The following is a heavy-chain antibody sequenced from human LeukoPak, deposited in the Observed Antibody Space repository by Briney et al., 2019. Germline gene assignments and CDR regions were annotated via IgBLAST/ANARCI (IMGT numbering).Heavy chain of an antibody. V-gene: IGHV3-23*01. CDR2: ISGSGGST. Sequence: GGSLRLSCAASGFTFSSYAMSWVRQAPGKGLEWVSAISGSGGSTYYADSVKGRFTISRDNSKNTLYLQMNSLRAEDTAVYYCAKVRRIAARLAGWFDYWGQGTLVTVSS. D-gene: IGHD6-6*01. J-gene: IGHJ4*02. CDR3: AKVRRIAARLAGWFDY. CDR1: GFTFSSYA.